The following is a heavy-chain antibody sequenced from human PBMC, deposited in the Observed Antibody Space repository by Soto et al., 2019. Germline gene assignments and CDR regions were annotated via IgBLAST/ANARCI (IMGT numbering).Heavy chain of an antibody. CDR1: GYTFTSYG. CDR2: ISAYNGNT. D-gene: IGHD2-8*01. V-gene: IGHV1-18*01. CDR3: ARCVPFMGFCTNGLCTPPLCYRYF. Sequence: ASVKVSCKASGYTFTSYGISWVRQAPGQGLEWMGWISAYNGNTNYAQKLQGRVTMTTDTSTSTAYMELRSLRSDDTAVYYCARCVPFMGFCTNGLCTPPLCYRYFGAKGTTVPVSS. J-gene: IGHJ6*03.